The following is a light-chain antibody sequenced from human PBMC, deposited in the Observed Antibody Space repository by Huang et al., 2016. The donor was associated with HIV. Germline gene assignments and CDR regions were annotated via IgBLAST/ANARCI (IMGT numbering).Light chain of an antibody. Sequence: DIQLTQSPSTLSASVGDRLTTTCRASQNISSWLAWYQQKPGKAPKLLIYKRSSLESGVPSRFSGSVSGTKFTLTINSLQPDDIGTYYCQYGETFGQGSKVEVK. V-gene: IGKV1-5*03. CDR2: KRS. CDR3: QYGET. CDR1: QNISSW. J-gene: IGKJ1*01.